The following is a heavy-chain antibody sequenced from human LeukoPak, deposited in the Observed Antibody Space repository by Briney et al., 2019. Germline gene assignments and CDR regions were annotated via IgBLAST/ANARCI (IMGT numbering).Heavy chain of an antibody. Sequence: GESLRLSCAASGFTFSSYSMNWVRQPPGKGLEWVSSISSSSSNIYYADSVKGRFTISRDNAKNSLYLQMISLRAEDTAVYYCAGNWDFDYWGEGTLVTVSS. CDR3: AGNWDFDY. J-gene: IGHJ4*02. CDR1: GFTFSSYS. V-gene: IGHV3-21*01. D-gene: IGHD7-27*01. CDR2: ISSSSSNI.